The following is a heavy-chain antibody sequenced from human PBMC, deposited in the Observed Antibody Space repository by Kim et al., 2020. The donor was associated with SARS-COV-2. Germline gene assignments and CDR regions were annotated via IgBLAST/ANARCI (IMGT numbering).Heavy chain of an antibody. Sequence: PSLKSRVTISVDTSKDQFALTLSSVTAADTAVYYCASTWRRRGNPKDFDYWGQGTLVTVSS. J-gene: IGHJ4*02. CDR3: ASTWRRRGNPKDFDY. D-gene: IGHD4-4*01. V-gene: IGHV4-34*01.